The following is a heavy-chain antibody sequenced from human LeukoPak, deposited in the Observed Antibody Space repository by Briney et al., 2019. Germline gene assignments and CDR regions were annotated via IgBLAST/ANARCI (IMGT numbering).Heavy chain of an antibody. Sequence: PGGSLRLSCAASGFTFSSYAMSWVRQAPGKGLEWVSAISGSGGSTYYADSVKGRFTISRDNSKNTLYLQMNSLRAEDTAVYYCAKVKITMVREVIIFDYWGQGTLVTVSS. D-gene: IGHD3-10*01. J-gene: IGHJ4*02. V-gene: IGHV3-23*01. CDR3: AKVKITMVREVIIFDY. CDR2: ISGSGGST. CDR1: GFTFSSYA.